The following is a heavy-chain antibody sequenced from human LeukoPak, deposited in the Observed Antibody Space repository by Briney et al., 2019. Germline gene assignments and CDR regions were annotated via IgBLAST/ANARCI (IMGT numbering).Heavy chain of an antibody. V-gene: IGHV4-59*01. CDR1: GGSISSYY. D-gene: IGHD1-26*01. J-gene: IGHJ4*02. CDR3: ARASGSPYYGANYFDY. Sequence: PSETLSLTCTVSGGSISSYYWSWIRQPPGKGLEWIGYIYYSGSTNYNPSLKSRVTISVDTSKNQFSLKLSSVTAADTAVYYCARASGSPYYGANYFDYWGQGTLVTVSS. CDR2: IYYSGST.